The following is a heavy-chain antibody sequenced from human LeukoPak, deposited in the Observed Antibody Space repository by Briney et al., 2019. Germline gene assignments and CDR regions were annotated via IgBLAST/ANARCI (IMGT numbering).Heavy chain of an antibody. D-gene: IGHD6-13*01. CDR3: ARVLIAASLCY. V-gene: IGHV1-2*02. CDR1: GYTFTGYY. CDR2: INPNSGDT. J-gene: IGHJ1*01. Sequence: ASVRVSCKASGYTFTGYYMHWVRQAPGQGLEWMGWINPNSGDTNYAQKFQGRVTMTRDTSISTAYMELSRLGSDDTAVYYCARVLIAASLCYWGQGTLVTVSS.